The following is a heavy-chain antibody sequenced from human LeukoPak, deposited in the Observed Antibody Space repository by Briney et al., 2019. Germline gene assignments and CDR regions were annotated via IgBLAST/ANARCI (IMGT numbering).Heavy chain of an antibody. CDR3: AKDLMGAIDY. Sequence: PGGSLRLSCAASGFTSSSYAMSWVRQVPGKGLEWVSGISDSGGSTYYADSVKGRFTIVRDNSKNALYVQMNSLRAEDTAVYYCAKDLMGAIDYWGQGTLVTVSS. D-gene: IGHD2-8*01. V-gene: IGHV3-23*01. CDR2: ISDSGGST. CDR1: GFTSSSYA. J-gene: IGHJ4*02.